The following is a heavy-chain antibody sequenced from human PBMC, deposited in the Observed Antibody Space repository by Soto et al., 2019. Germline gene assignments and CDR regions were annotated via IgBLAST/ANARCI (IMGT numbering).Heavy chain of an antibody. J-gene: IGHJ4*02. D-gene: IGHD5-12*01. CDR1: GGSINTFY. CDR3: AREGSYSAYNFAHGIQLWSFDF. Sequence: PSETLSLTCTVSGGSINTFYWSWVRQPAGKGLEWIGRIFSSGSTSFNPSLESRVAMSVYTSKNHFSLNLSSVTAADMAVYYCAREGSYSAYNFAHGIQLWSFDFWGQGALVTVS. V-gene: IGHV4-4*07. CDR2: IFSSGST.